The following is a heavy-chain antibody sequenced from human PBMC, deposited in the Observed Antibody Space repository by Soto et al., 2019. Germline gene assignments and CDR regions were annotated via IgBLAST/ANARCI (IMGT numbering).Heavy chain of an antibody. J-gene: IGHJ3*02. CDR2: ISWNSGSI. CDR3: AKVSPQKSICSSTSCYVAAFDI. Sequence: GGSLRLSCAASGFTFDDYAMHWVRQAPGKGLEWVSGISWNSGSIGYADSVKRRFTISRDNVKNTLYLQMNSLRAEDKALYYCAKVSPQKSICSSTSCYVAAFDIWGQGTMVTVSS. V-gene: IGHV3-9*01. D-gene: IGHD2-2*01. CDR1: GFTFDDYA.